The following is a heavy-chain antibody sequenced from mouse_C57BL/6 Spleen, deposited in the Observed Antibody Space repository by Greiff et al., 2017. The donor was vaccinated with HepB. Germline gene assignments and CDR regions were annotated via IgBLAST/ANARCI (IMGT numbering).Heavy chain of an antibody. CDR3: AREGGNYWYYFDY. V-gene: IGHV1-53*01. CDR2: INPSNGGT. D-gene: IGHD2-1*01. CDR1: GYTFTSYR. J-gene: IGHJ2*01. Sequence: VQLQQPGTELVKPGASVKLSCKASGYTFTSYRMHWVKQRPGQGLEWIGNINPSNGGTNYNEKFKSKATLTVDKSSSTAYMQLSSLTSEDSAVYYCAREGGNYWYYFDYWGQGTTLTVSS.